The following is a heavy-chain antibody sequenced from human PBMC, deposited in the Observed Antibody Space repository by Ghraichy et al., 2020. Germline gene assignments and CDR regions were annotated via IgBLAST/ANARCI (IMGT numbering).Heavy chain of an antibody. D-gene: IGHD1-26*01. CDR3: ASTPPYSGRYYYYGMDV. V-gene: IGHV3-7*01. J-gene: IGHJ6*02. CDR2: IKQDGSEK. Sequence: GESLNISCAASGFTFSSYWMSWVRQAPGKGLEWVANIKQDGSEKYYVDSVKGRFTISRDNAKNSLYLQMNSLRAEDTAVYYCASTPPYSGRYYYYGMDVWGQGTTVTVSS. CDR1: GFTFSSYW.